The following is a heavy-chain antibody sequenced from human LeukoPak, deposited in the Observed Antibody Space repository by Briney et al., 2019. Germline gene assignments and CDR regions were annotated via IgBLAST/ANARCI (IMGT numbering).Heavy chain of an antibody. CDR2: ISGSGGST. CDR3: AKGGDNWNRYYFDY. V-gene: IGHV3-23*01. J-gene: IGHJ4*02. CDR1: GFTFSSYA. Sequence: GVSLRLSCAASGFTFSSYAMSWVRQAPGKGLEWVSAISGSGGSTYYADSVKGRFTISRDNSKNTLYLQMNSLRAEDTAVYYCAKGGDNWNRYYFDYWGQGTLVTVSS. D-gene: IGHD1-1*01.